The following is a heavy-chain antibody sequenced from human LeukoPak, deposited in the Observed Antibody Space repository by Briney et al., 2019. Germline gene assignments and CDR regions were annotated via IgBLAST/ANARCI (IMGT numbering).Heavy chain of an antibody. CDR1: GFTFGGYG. Sequence: GGSLRLSCAGSGFTFGGYGMHWFRQTPGKGLEWVAVIAYDGSRAFYADSVKGRFTISKDNSKNTVYLQMNSLRIEDTAVYYCARAGIGNALDYWGQGTQVTVSS. J-gene: IGHJ4*02. CDR3: ARAGIGNALDY. CDR2: IAYDGSRA. D-gene: IGHD2-2*01. V-gene: IGHV3-33*01.